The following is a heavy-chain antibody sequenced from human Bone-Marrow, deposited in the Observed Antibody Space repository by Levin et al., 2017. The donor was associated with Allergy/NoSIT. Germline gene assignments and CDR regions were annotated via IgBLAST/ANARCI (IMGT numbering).Heavy chain of an antibody. D-gene: IGHD2-2*01. V-gene: IGHV1-69*04. CDR2: IIPILGIA. CDR1: GGTFSSYA. CDR3: ARDRFLRAVVVPAATYNWFDP. Sequence: SVKVSCKASGGTFSSYAISWVRQAPGQGLEWMGRIIPILGIANYAQKFQGRVTITADKSTSTAYMELSSLRSEDTAVYYCARDRFLRAVVVPAATYNWFDPWGQGTLVTVSS. J-gene: IGHJ5*02.